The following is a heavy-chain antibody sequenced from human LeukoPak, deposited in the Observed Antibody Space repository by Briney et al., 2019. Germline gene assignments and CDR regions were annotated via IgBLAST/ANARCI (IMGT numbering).Heavy chain of an antibody. CDR3: AKVRTGHYFDY. CDR2: ISSSGGST. D-gene: IGHD3/OR15-3a*01. CDR1: GFTFTHYA. J-gene: IGHJ4*02. Sequence: GGSLRLSCAASGFTFTHYAMSWVRQAPGKGLEWVSSISSSGGSTYYADSVKGRFTISRDDSKNTLYVQMNSPRAEDTAVYYCAKVRTGHYFDYWGQGTLVTVSS. V-gene: IGHV3-23*01.